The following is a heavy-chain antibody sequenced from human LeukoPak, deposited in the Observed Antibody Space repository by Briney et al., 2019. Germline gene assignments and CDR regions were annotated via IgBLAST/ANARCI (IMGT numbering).Heavy chain of an antibody. J-gene: IGHJ4*02. CDR2: ISGSGDSP. V-gene: IGHV3-23*01. Sequence: GGSLRLSCAGSGFTFNSDAVSWVRQAPGKGLEWVPFISGSGDSPKYADSVKGRFTMSRDNSKNVVYLLMNNLRVEDTAVYYCANWFHVDYWGQGTLVTVSS. D-gene: IGHD3-9*01. CDR1: GFTFNSDA. CDR3: ANWFHVDY.